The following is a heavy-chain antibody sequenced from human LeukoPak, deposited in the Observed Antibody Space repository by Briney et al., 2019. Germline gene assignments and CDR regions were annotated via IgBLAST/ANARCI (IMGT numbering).Heavy chain of an antibody. CDR1: GYSFTSYY. Sequence: ASVKVSCKASGYSFTSYYMHWVRQAPGQGLEWMEIINPNSGSTNYTEKFQGRVTLTRDTSTSTVYMELTSLRSEDTAMYYCARARQWLVPYYFDYWGQGTLVTVSS. J-gene: IGHJ4*02. D-gene: IGHD6-19*01. CDR2: INPNSGST. V-gene: IGHV1-46*01. CDR3: ARARQWLVPYYFDY.